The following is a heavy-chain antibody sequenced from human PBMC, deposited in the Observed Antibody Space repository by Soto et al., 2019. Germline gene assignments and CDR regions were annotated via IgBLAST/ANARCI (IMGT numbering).Heavy chain of an antibody. J-gene: IGHJ5*02. CDR1: GFTFDDEA. Sequence: SLRLSCAASGFTFDDEAMHWVRQAPGKVLEWVSGISWNSGSIGYADSVNGRFTISRDNAKNSLYLQMNSLRAEDTALYYCAKGQIFGVVITAWFDPWGQGTLVTVSS. D-gene: IGHD3-3*01. V-gene: IGHV3-9*01. CDR2: ISWNSGSI. CDR3: AKGQIFGVVITAWFDP.